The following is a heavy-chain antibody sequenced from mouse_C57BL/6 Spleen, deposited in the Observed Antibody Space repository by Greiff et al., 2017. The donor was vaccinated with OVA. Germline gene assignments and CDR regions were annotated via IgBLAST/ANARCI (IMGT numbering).Heavy chain of an antibody. CDR1: GYAFSSSW. V-gene: IGHV1-82*01. CDR3: ASPRFAY. Sequence: QVQLKESGPELVKPGASVKISCKASGYAFSSSWMNWVKQRPGKGLEWIGRIYPGDGDTNYNGKFKGKATLTVDKSSSTAYMQLSSLTSEDSAVFFCASPRFAYWGQGTLVTVSA. CDR2: IYPGDGDT. J-gene: IGHJ3*01.